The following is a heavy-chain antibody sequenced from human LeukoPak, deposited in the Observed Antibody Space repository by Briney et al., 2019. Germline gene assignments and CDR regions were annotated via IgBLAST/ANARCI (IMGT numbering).Heavy chain of an antibody. CDR2: IYYSGST. Sequence: SETLSLTCTVSGGSISSYYWSWIRQPPGKGLEWMGYIYYSGSTYYNPSLKSRVTISVDTSKNHFSLKLSSVTAADTAVYYCARVPGPNWFDPWGQGTLVTVSS. J-gene: IGHJ5*02. V-gene: IGHV4-59*08. CDR1: GGSISSYY. CDR3: ARVPGPNWFDP.